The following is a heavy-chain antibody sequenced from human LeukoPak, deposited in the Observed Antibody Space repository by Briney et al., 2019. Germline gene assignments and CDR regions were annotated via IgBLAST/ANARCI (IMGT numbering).Heavy chain of an antibody. Sequence: SETLSLTCTVSGGSISSGTYYWSWIRQPAGKGLEWIGRIYKSGSTNYNPSLKSRVTISVDTPKNQFSLKLSSVTAADTAVYYCARVLPPITMVRGVMGDAFDIWGQGTMVTVSS. CDR1: GGSISSGTYY. J-gene: IGHJ3*02. CDR2: IYKSGST. D-gene: IGHD3-10*01. V-gene: IGHV4-61*02. CDR3: ARVLPPITMVRGVMGDAFDI.